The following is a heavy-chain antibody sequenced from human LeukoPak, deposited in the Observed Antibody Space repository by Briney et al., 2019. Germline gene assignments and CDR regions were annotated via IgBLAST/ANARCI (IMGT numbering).Heavy chain of an antibody. D-gene: IGHD6-25*01. CDR1: GDSVSSNSAT. J-gene: IGHJ4*02. CDR2: TYYRSKWYD. Sequence: SQTLSLTCAISGDSVSSNSATWNWIRQSPSRGLEWLGRTYYRSKWYDDYGVSVKSRITMNPDTSENQFSLQLNSVTPEDTAVYYCARAMRITAAGTFYFDYWGQGTLVTVSS. V-gene: IGHV6-1*01. CDR3: ARAMRITAAGTFYFDY.